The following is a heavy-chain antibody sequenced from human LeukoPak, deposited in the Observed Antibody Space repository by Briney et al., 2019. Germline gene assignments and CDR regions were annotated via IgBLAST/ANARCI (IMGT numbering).Heavy chain of an antibody. J-gene: IGHJ4*02. Sequence: GESLKISCKGSGYSFTSNWIAWVRQMPGKGLEWMGIIYPGDSDTRYSPSFQGQVTISVDKSISAAYLQWNSLKASDTAMYYCARRVESTPYFDYWGQGALVTVSS. V-gene: IGHV5-51*01. CDR3: ARRVESTPYFDY. CDR2: IYPGDSDT. CDR1: GYSFTSNW. D-gene: IGHD2-2*01.